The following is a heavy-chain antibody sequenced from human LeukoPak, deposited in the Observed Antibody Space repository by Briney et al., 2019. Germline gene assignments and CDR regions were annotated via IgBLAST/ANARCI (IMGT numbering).Heavy chain of an antibody. CDR3: ARVYEYCSGGSCFGGLWFDP. Sequence: SSVKVSCKASGGTFSSYAISWVRQAPGQGLEWMGGINQIFGTANYAQKFQGRVTITADESTSTAYMELSSLRSEDTAVYYCARVYEYCSGGSCFGGLWFDPWGQGTLVTVSS. V-gene: IGHV1-69*01. D-gene: IGHD2-15*01. J-gene: IGHJ5*02. CDR1: GGTFSSYA. CDR2: INQIFGTA.